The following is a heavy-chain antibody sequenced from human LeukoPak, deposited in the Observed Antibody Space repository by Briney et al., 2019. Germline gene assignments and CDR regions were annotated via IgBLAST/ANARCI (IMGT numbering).Heavy chain of an antibody. CDR3: VRSSFPYYFDF. V-gene: IGHV3-74*01. CDR1: GFTFHSYW. Sequence: QSGGSLRLSCAASGFTFHSYWMHWVRQAPGKGLVWVSRIDNDGGSRTYADSVKGRFTISRDNAKNTLYLEMNSVRAEDTAVYYCVRSSFPYYFDFWGQGTLVTVSS. D-gene: IGHD3-16*01. CDR2: IDNDGGSR. J-gene: IGHJ4*02.